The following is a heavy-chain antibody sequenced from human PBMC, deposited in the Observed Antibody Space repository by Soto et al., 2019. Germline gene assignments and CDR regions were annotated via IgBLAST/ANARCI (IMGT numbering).Heavy chain of an antibody. Sequence: GGSLRLSCAASGFTFSSYAMSWVRQAPGKGLEWVSAISGSGGSTYYADSVKGRFTISRDNSKNTLYLQMNSLRAEDTAVYYCATLIVGATRGEGYYYYGMDVWGQGTTVTVSS. V-gene: IGHV3-23*01. D-gene: IGHD1-26*01. CDR1: GFTFSSYA. J-gene: IGHJ6*02. CDR3: ATLIVGATRGEGYYYYGMDV. CDR2: ISGSGGST.